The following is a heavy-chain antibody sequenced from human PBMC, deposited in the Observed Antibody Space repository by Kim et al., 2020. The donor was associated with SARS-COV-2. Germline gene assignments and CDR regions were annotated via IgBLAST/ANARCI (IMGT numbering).Heavy chain of an antibody. J-gene: IGHJ4*02. CDR1: GFTFGDYA. D-gene: IGHD6-13*01. Sequence: GGSLRLSCTASGFTFGDYAMSWFRRAPGKGLEWVGFIRSKAYGGTTEYAASVKGGFTISRDDSKSIAYLQMNSLKTEDTAVYYCTRVSAAAGRPLFDYWGQGTLVTVSS. V-gene: IGHV3-49*03. CDR3: TRVSAAAGRPLFDY. CDR2: IRSKAYGGTT.